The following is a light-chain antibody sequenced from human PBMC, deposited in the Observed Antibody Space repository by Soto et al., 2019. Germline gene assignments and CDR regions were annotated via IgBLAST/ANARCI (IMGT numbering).Light chain of an antibody. CDR3: MQALQTPIT. V-gene: IGKV2-28*01. CDR1: QSLLHSNGYDY. J-gene: IGKJ5*01. CDR2: LGS. Sequence: LMTQSPLSLPVTPGEPASISCRSSQSLLHSNGYDYLDWYLQKLGRSPQLLLYLGSKRASGVRDRLSGSGSGRDFTLKISRVEAEDVGVYYCMQALQTPITFGRGTRLEIK.